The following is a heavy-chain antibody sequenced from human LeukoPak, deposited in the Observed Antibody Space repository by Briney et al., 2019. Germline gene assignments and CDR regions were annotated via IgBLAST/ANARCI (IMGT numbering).Heavy chain of an antibody. CDR1: GYTFTSYD. V-gene: IGHV1-8*01. D-gene: IGHD3-22*01. CDR2: MNPNSGNT. J-gene: IGHJ3*02. Sequence: ASVKVSCTASGYTFTSYDINWVRQATGQGLEWMGWMNPNSGNTGYAQKFQGRVTMTRNTSISTAYMELSSLRSEDTAVYYCARVGGITMIVVLITDAFDIWGQGTMVTVSS. CDR3: ARVGGITMIVVLITDAFDI.